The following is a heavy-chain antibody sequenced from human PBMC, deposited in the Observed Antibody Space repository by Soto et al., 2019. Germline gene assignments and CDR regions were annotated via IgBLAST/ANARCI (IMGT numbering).Heavy chain of an antibody. CDR2: INPNSGGT. D-gene: IGHD3-3*01. CDR3: ARDFAYFDS. Sequence: ASVKVSCKASGYTFTDYYVHWVRQAPGQGLEWMGWINPNSGGTKSAQKFQGRVTMTRDTSISTAYMELSRLRSDDTAVYYCARDFAYFDSWGQGTLVTVSS. V-gene: IGHV1-2*02. J-gene: IGHJ4*02. CDR1: GYTFTDYY.